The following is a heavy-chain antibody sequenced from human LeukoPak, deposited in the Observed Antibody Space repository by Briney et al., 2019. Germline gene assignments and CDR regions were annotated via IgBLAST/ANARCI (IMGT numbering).Heavy chain of an antibody. CDR2: ISDTDATI. Sequence: PGGSLRLSCAAPGFTFSSYSMNWVRQAPGKGLEWLSYISDTDATIYYADSVKGRFTISRDNAKNSLYLQMNSLRADDTAVYYCAREALYFDYWGQGTLVTVSS. CDR3: AREALYFDY. J-gene: IGHJ4*02. V-gene: IGHV3-48*01. CDR1: GFTFSSYS.